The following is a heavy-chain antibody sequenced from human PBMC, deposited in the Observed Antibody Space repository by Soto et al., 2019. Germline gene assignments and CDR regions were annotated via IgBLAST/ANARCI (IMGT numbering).Heavy chain of an antibody. CDR3: AKDLKVASSWYRDYYYYGMDV. Sequence: QVQLVQSGAEVKKPGSSVKVSCKASGGTFSNYAISWVRQAPGQGLEWMGGIIPIFGTANYAQKFQGRVTITADESTRTAYMELSSLRSEDTAVYYCAKDLKVASSWYRDYYYYGMDVWGQGTTVTVSS. CDR2: IIPIFGTA. J-gene: IGHJ6*02. D-gene: IGHD6-13*01. V-gene: IGHV1-69*01. CDR1: GGTFSNYA.